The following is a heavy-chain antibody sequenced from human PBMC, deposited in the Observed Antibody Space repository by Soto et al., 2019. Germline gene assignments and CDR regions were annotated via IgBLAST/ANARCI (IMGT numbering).Heavy chain of an antibody. V-gene: IGHV3-7*05. Sequence: EVQLVESGGGLVQPGGSLRLSCAASGFTFSSYWMSWVRQAPGKGLEWVANIKQDGSEKYYVDSVKGRFTISRDNAKNSLYLQMNSLRAEDTAGYYCARSPIVVVPAANWYFDLWGRGTLVTVSS. CDR1: GFTFSSYW. D-gene: IGHD2-2*01. J-gene: IGHJ2*01. CDR3: ARSPIVVVPAANWYFDL. CDR2: IKQDGSEK.